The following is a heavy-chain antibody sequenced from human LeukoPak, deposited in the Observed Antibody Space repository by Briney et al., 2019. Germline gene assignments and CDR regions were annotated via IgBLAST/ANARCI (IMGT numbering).Heavy chain of an antibody. D-gene: IGHD6-13*01. J-gene: IGHJ4*02. CDR2: IKQDGSEK. CDR3: ARFLRIAAAGSSLDY. V-gene: IGHV3-7*01. CDR1: GFTFSSYW. Sequence: GGSLRLSCAASGFTFSSYWMSWVRQAPGKGLEWVANIKQDGSEKYYVDSVKGRFTISRDNAKNSLYLQMNSLRAEDTAVYYCARFLRIAAAGSSLDYWGQGTLVTVSS.